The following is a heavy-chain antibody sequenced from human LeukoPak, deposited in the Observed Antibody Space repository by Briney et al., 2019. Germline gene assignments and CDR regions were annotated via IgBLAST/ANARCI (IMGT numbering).Heavy chain of an antibody. CDR3: ARLLWFGETLDV. D-gene: IGHD3-10*01. CDR1: GGSISSSNW. CDR2: IYHSGST. Sequence: SETLSLTCAVSGGSISSSNWWSWVRQPPGKGLEWIGEIYHSGSTNYNPSLQSRVTISVDKSKNQFSLKLSSVIAADTAVYYCARLLWFGETLDVWGQGTTVTVSS. J-gene: IGHJ6*02. V-gene: IGHV4-4*02.